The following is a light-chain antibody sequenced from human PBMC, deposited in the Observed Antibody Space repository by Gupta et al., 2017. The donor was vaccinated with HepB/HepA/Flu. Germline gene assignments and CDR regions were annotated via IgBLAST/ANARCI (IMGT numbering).Light chain of an antibody. CDR2: GAS. CDR3: LQRSSWCS. CDR1: QSVGSS. Sequence: ILLTQSPVTLSLSPGERATLSCRASQSVGSSLAWYQQKPGQTPRLLIYGASNRATGIPARFSGSGSGTDFTLTISSLEPEDCAVYFCLQRSSWCSFGQGTKLEIK. V-gene: IGKV3-11*01. J-gene: IGKJ2*04.